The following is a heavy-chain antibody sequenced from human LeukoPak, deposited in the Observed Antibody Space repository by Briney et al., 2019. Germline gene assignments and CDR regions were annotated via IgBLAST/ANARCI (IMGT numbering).Heavy chain of an antibody. CDR3: ARSIVVVPAAMHFQH. Sequence: GASVKVSCKASGYTFTSYYMHWVRQAPGQGLEWMGIINPSGGSTSYARKFQGRVTMTRDTSTSTVYMELSSLRSEDTAVYYCARSIVVVPAAMHFQHWGQGTLVTVSS. D-gene: IGHD2-2*01. CDR1: GYTFTSYY. V-gene: IGHV1-46*01. CDR2: INPSGGST. J-gene: IGHJ1*01.